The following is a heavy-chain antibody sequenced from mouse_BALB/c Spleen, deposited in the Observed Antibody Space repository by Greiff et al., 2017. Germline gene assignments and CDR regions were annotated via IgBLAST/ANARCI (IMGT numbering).Heavy chain of an antibody. D-gene: IGHD1-1*01. J-gene: IGHJ2*01. CDR2: IYPGSGNT. CDR1: GYTFTDYY. Sequence: QVQLQQSGAELARPGASVKLSCKASGYTFTDYYINWVKQRTGQGLEWIGEIYPGSGNTYYNEKFKGKATLTADKSSSTAYMQLSSLTSEDSAVYFCAREGTTGYYFDYWGQGTTLTVSS. V-gene: IGHV1-77*01. CDR3: AREGTTGYYFDY.